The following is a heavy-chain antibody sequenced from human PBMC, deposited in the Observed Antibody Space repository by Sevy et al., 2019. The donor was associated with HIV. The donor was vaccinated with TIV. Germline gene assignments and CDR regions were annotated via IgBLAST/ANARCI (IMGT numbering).Heavy chain of an antibody. Sequence: GGSLRLSCAASEFTFSSYGIHWVRQAPGKGLEWVAVISYDGSNKFYADSVKGRFAISRDNSKNTLYLQMNSLRAEDTAVYYCAKDSGDSSSFKGGPAPDYWGRGTLVTVSS. CDR1: EFTFSSYG. CDR3: AKDSGDSSSFKGGPAPDY. V-gene: IGHV3-30*18. D-gene: IGHD6-6*01. CDR2: ISYDGSNK. J-gene: IGHJ4*02.